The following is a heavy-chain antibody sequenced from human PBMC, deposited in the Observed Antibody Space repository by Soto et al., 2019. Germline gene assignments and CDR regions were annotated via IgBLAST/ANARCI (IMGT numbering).Heavy chain of an antibody. V-gene: IGHV3-15*01. Sequence: EVQRVESGGGLVKPGGSLRLSCAASGFTFNNGWMSWVRQAPGKGLEWVGRIKSKAAGGTTDYSAPVQGRFTISRDDSKNTVQLQMNSLKTEDTAVYYCTTDSTQTFCDGGPCYSVLTKIHDSWGQGTLVTVSS. CDR1: GFTFNNGW. D-gene: IGHD2-15*01. CDR3: TTDSTQTFCDGGPCYSVLTKIHDS. J-gene: IGHJ4*02. CDR2: IKSKAAGGTT.